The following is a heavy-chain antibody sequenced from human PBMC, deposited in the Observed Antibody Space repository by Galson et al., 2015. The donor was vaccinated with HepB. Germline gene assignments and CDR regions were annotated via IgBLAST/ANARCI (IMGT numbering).Heavy chain of an antibody. CDR2: INAGNGNT. J-gene: IGHJ6*02. CDR1: GYTSTSYA. Sequence: SVKVSCKASGYTSTSYAMHWVRQAPGQRLEWMGWINAGNGNTKYSQKFQGRVTITRDTSASTAYMELSSLRSEDTAVYYCARAHISGWYASYYYYYGMDVWGQGTTVTVSS. CDR3: ARAHISGWYASYYYYYGMDV. D-gene: IGHD6-19*01. V-gene: IGHV1-3*01.